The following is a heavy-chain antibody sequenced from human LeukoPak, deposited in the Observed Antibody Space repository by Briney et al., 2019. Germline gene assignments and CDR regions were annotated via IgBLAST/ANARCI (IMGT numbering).Heavy chain of an antibody. D-gene: IGHD1-26*01. J-gene: IGHJ6*03. CDR3: AKDRGSYYYYYYYMDV. CDR1: GFTFSSYE. Sequence: GGSLRLSCAASGFTFSSYEMNWVRQAPGKGLEWVAVISYDGSNKYYADSVKGRFTISRDNSKNTLYLQMNSLRAEDTAVYYCAKDRGSYYYYYYYMDVWGKGTTVTVSS. V-gene: IGHV3-30*18. CDR2: ISYDGSNK.